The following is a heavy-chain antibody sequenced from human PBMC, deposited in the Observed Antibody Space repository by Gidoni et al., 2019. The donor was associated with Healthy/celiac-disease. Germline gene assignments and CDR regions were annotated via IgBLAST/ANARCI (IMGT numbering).Heavy chain of an antibody. CDR2: IIPMFGTA. CDR1: GVPFSSNA. Sequence: QVQLVQSGAEVKKPGSSLKVSCKASGVPFSSNAISWVRQAPGQGLEWMGGIIPMFGTANYAQKFQGRVTITADESTSTAYMELSSLRSEDTAVYYCARDGGSGWEKDAFDIWGQGTMVTVSS. D-gene: IGHD6-19*01. CDR3: ARDGGSGWEKDAFDI. V-gene: IGHV1-69*01. J-gene: IGHJ3*02.